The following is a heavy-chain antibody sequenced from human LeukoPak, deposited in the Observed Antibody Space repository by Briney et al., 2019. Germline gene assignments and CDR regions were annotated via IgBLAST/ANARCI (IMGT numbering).Heavy chain of an antibody. J-gene: IGHJ6*03. CDR3: AREAVAAYYYYYMDV. CDR2: INPNSGGT. Sequence: ASVKVSCKASGYTFTGYYMHWVRQAPGQGLEWMGWINPNSGGTNYAQKFQGRVTMTRDTSIGTAYMELSRLRSDDTAVYYCAREAVAAYYYYYMDVWGKGTTVTVSS. V-gene: IGHV1-2*02. CDR1: GYTFTGYY. D-gene: IGHD6-19*01.